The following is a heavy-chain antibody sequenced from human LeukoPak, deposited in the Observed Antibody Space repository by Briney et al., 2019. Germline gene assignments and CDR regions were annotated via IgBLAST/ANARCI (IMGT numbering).Heavy chain of an antibody. V-gene: IGHV4-39*01. CDR2: IYYSGST. J-gene: IGHJ5*02. CDR3: ARPESNST. CDR1: GGSISSSSYY. Sequence: SSETLSLTCTVSGGSISSSSYYWGWIRQPPGKGLEWIGSIYYSGSTYYNPSLESRVTISVDTSKNQFSLKLSSVTAADTAVYYCARPESNSTWGQGTLVTVSS. D-gene: IGHD4-11*01.